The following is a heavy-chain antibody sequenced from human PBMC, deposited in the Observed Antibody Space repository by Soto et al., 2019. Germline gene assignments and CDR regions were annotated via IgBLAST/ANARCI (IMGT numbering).Heavy chain of an antibody. V-gene: IGHV3-15*01. D-gene: IGHD4-17*01. CDR1: GFTFSNAW. Sequence: GGSLRLSCAASGFTFSNAWMSWVRQAPGKGLEWVGRIKSKTDGGTTDYAAPVKGRFTISRDDSKNTLYLQMNSLKTEDTAVYYCTTGSYGDYGGSLDYWGQGTLVTVSS. J-gene: IGHJ4*02. CDR3: TTGSYGDYGGSLDY. CDR2: IKSKTDGGTT.